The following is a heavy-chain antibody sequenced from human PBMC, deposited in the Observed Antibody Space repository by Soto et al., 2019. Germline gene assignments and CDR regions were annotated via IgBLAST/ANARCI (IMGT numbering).Heavy chain of an antibody. CDR1: GYTFTSYD. Sequence: GASVKVSCKASGYTFTSYDINWVRQATGQGLEWMGWMNPNSGNTGYAQKFQGRVTMTRNTSISTAYMELSSLRSEDTAVYYCARGLYCTNGVCYNWFDPWGQGTLVTVSA. D-gene: IGHD2-8*01. J-gene: IGHJ5*02. CDR3: ARGLYCTNGVCYNWFDP. V-gene: IGHV1-8*01. CDR2: MNPNSGNT.